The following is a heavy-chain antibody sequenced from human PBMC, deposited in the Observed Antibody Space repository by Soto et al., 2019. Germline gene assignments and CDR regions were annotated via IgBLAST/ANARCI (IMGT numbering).Heavy chain of an antibody. J-gene: IGHJ3*02. Sequence: GGSLRLSYAASGFTFSSYGMHWVRQAPGKGLEWVAVIWYDGSNKYYADSVKGRFTISRDNSKNTLYLQMNSLRAEDTAVYYCASAEAQLWSNGAFDIWGQGTMVTVSS. V-gene: IGHV3-33*01. D-gene: IGHD5-18*01. CDR3: ASAEAQLWSNGAFDI. CDR1: GFTFSSYG. CDR2: IWYDGSNK.